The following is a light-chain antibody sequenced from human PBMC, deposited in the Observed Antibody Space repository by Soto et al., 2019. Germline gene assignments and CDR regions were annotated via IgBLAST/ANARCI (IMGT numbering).Light chain of an antibody. V-gene: IGLV2-8*01. CDR1: KHDIGVYDF. CDR2: EVV. CDR3: KSYAGSNNYV. J-gene: IGLJ1*01. Sequence: QSVLTQPPSASGSPGQSVTISCTGTKHDIGVYDFVSWYQHHPGKAPRLIIYEVVQRPSGVPDRFSGSKSGNTASLTVSGLQAADESDYFCKSYAGSNNYVFGSGTKLTVL.